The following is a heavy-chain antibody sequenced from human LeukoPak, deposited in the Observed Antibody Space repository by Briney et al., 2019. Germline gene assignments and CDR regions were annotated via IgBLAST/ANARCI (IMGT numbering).Heavy chain of an antibody. CDR2: MNPNSGNT. J-gene: IGHJ4*02. V-gene: IGHV1-8*01. D-gene: IGHD3-3*01. Sequence: AASVKVSCKASGYTFTSYDINWVRQATGQGLEWMGWMNPNSGNTGYAQKFQGWVTMTRDTSISTAYMELSRLRSDDTAVYYCARTARYDFWSGYPSYFDYWGQGTLVTVSS. CDR1: GYTFTSYD. CDR3: ARTARYDFWSGYPSYFDY.